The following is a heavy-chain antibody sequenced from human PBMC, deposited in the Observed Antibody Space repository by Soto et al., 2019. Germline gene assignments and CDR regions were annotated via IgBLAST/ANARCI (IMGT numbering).Heavy chain of an antibody. CDR1: GFTFGSYA. CDR3: AKDLRHSLNFFYYMDV. CDR2: LGGNGVTT. D-gene: IGHD5-18*01. V-gene: IGHV3-23*01. Sequence: EVQLLESGGGLVQPGGSLRLSCVVSGFTFGSYAMSWVRQAPEKGPEWVAILGGNGVTTYDADSVKGRFTISGDKSKNTLFLQMKSLRADDTGVYYCAKDLRHSLNFFYYMDVWGRGTSVTVSS. J-gene: IGHJ6*03.